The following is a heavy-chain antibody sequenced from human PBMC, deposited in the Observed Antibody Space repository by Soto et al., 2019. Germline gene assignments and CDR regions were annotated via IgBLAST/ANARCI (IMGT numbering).Heavy chain of an antibody. CDR3: ATYFTAVAYFEN. CDR1: GDTLSYSA. D-gene: IGHD5-18*01. CDR2: ITPSFGSP. V-gene: IGHV1-69*01. Sequence: QVQLVQSGAEVRKPGSSVRISCTASGDTLSYSAVGWLRQAPGQGLEWMGGITPSFGSPVYARKFQGRVTIAADHMILNNLRSDDTAMYFCATYFTAVAYFENWGQGTLVTVSS. J-gene: IGHJ4*02.